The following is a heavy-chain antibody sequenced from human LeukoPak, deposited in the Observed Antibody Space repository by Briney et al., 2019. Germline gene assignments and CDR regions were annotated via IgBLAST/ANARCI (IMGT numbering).Heavy chain of an antibody. CDR2: INPGGGST. D-gene: IGHD3-10*01. V-gene: IGHV1-46*01. Sequence: ASVKVSCKASGYTFTSYYVHWVRQAPGPGLEWMGMINPGGGSTTYSQKFQGRITMTRGTSTSTVYMELSSLRSEDTAVYYCARGPGTNIDYWGQGTLVTVSS. CDR1: GYTFTSYY. CDR3: ARGPGTNIDY. J-gene: IGHJ4*02.